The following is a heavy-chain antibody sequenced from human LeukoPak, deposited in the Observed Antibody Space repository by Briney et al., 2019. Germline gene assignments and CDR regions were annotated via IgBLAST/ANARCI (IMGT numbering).Heavy chain of an antibody. D-gene: IGHD1-14*01. V-gene: IGHV4-30-2*01. J-gene: IGHJ4*02. CDR1: GGSISSGGYS. CDR3: ARSNHPRYYFDY. Sequence: SETLSLTCAVSGGSISSGGYSWSWVRQPPGKGLEWIGYIYHSGSTYYNPSLKSRVTISVDRSKNQFSLKLSSVTAADTAVYYCARSNHPRYYFDYWGQGTLVTVSS. CDR2: IYHSGST.